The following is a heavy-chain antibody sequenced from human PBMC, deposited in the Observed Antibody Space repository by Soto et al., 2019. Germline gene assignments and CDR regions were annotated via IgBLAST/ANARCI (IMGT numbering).Heavy chain of an antibody. CDR3: ASLKGGWQHYY. CDR1: GGSVSRSSYY. Sequence: PSETLSLTCTLSGGSVSRSSYYWGWIRQPPGKGLEGIGSIYDSRSTYYNPSLKSRVTISVDTSKNQFSLKLSSVAAADSAVYYCASLKGGWQHYYWGQGTLVTVSS. CDR2: IYDSRST. V-gene: IGHV4-39*01. J-gene: IGHJ4*02. D-gene: IGHD6-13*01.